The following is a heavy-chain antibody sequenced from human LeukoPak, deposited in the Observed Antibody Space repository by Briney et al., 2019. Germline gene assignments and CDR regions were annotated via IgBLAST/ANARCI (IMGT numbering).Heavy chain of an antibody. D-gene: IGHD3-10*01. CDR2: ITDNGRKI. CDR1: GFTFSDYY. J-gene: IGHJ6*03. CDR3: ASVRRGFGESSKYYSYYYMDV. Sequence: GGSLRLSCAASGFTFSDYYMGWIRQAPGKGLEWVSYITDNGRKIYYADSVKGRFTISRDNAKNSLYLQMNSLRAEDTAVYYCASVRRGFGESSKYYSYYYMDVWGNGTTVTISS. V-gene: IGHV3-11*04.